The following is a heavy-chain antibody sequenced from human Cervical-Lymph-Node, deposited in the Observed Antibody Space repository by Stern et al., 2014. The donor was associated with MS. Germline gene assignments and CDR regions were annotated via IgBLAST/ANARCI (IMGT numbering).Heavy chain of an antibody. CDR3: ARGGIVVVVAATRDYYYGMDV. J-gene: IGHJ6*02. Sequence: QVQLVQSGAEVKKPGSSVKVSCKASGGTFSKYPISWVRQAPGQGLEWMGGIIPLFGIVNYTQKFQGRITITADNSTSTAYMELSSLRSEDTAAYYCARGGIVVVVAATRDYYYGMDVWGQGTTVTVSS. V-gene: IGHV1-69*14. CDR2: IIPLFGIV. CDR1: GGTFSKYP. D-gene: IGHD2-15*01.